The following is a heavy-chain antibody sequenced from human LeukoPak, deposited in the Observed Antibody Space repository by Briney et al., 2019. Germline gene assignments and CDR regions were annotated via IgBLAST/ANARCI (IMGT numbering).Heavy chain of an antibody. CDR1: GFTFSSYT. D-gene: IGHD3-10*01. CDR3: AKAESWYPYGSGSPPGY. Sequence: AGGSLTLSCAASGFTFSSYTMSWVRQAPGKGLEWVSAISGSGGSTYYADSVKGRFTISRDNSKNTLYLQMNSLRAEDTAVYYCAKAESWYPYGSGSPPGYWGQGTLVTVSS. V-gene: IGHV3-23*01. CDR2: ISGSGGST. J-gene: IGHJ4*02.